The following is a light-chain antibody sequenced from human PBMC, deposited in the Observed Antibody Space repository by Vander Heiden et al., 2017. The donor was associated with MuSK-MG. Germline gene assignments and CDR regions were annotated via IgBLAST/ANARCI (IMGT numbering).Light chain of an antibody. CDR2: GAS. V-gene: IGKV3-20*01. Sequence: EIVLTQSPGTLSLSPGERATLSCRASQTVAGSYIGWYQQKPGQAPRLLIYGASSRATGIPDRFSCSGSGTDFTLTISRLEPEDFAVYYCQQVSNSPGSFGQRTKLQIK. CDR1: QTVAGSY. J-gene: IGKJ2*04. CDR3: QQVSNSPGS.